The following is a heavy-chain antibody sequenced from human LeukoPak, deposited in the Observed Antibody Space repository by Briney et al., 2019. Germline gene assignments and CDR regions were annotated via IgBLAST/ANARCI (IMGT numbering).Heavy chain of an antibody. CDR1: GGTFSSYA. Sequence: SVNVSCKSSGGTFSSYAISWVRQAPGQGLEWMGGIIPIFGTANYAQKFQGRVTITADESTSTAYMELSSLRSEDTAVYYCARADYGRYYYYYYMDVWGKGTTVTVSS. J-gene: IGHJ6*03. V-gene: IGHV1-69*13. D-gene: IGHD4-17*01. CDR2: IIPIFGTA. CDR3: ARADYGRYYYYYYMDV.